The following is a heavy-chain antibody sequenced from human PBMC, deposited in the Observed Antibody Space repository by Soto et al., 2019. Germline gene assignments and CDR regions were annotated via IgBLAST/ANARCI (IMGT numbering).Heavy chain of an antibody. D-gene: IGHD3-22*01. CDR1: GFTFSSYS. V-gene: IGHV3-48*02. J-gene: IGHJ4*02. CDR2: ISDSSSTI. CDR3: ARSITMIVVVTPPGFDY. Sequence: GGSLRLSCAASGFTFSSYSMNWVRQAPGKGLEWVSYISDSSSTIYYADSVKGRFTISRDNAKNSLYLQMNSLRDEDTAVYYCARSITMIVVVTPPGFDYWGQGTLVTVSS.